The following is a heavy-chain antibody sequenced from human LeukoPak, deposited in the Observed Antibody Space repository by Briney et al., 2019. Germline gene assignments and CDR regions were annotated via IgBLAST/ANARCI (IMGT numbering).Heavy chain of an antibody. CDR3: AKDIRRGENYGYDQFAY. Sequence: GRSLRLSCAASGFTFSSYAMHWVRQAPGKGLEWVAVISYDGSNKYYADSVKGRFTISRDNSKNTLYLQMNSLRAEDTALYSCAKDIRRGENYGYDQFAYWGQGTLVTVSS. CDR1: GFTFSSYA. V-gene: IGHV3-30*04. D-gene: IGHD5-18*01. J-gene: IGHJ4*02. CDR2: ISYDGSNK.